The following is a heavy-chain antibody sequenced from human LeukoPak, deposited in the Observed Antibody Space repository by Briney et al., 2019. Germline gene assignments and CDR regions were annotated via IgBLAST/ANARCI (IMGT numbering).Heavy chain of an antibody. D-gene: IGHD6-6*01. CDR1: GGTFSSYA. J-gene: IGHJ4*02. V-gene: IGHV1-69*04. Sequence: SSVKVSCKASGGTFSSYAISWVRQAPGQGLEWMGRIIPILGIANYAQKFQGRVTMTRNTSISTAYMELSSLRSEDTAVYYCARGSSEYSSSYFDYWGQGTLVTVSS. CDR3: ARGSSEYSSSYFDY. CDR2: IIPILGIA.